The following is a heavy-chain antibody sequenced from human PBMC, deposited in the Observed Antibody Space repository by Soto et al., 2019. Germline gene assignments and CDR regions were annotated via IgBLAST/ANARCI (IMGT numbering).Heavy chain of an antibody. CDR2: INSDGSSA. Sequence: VGSLRLSCAASGFTFSSYWMHWVRQAPGKGLVWVSRINSDGSSASYADSVKGRFTISRDNAKNRLYLQMNSLRAEDTAVYYCARDPAYYDFWSGYSRYYYYGMDVWGQGTTVTVAS. J-gene: IGHJ6*02. V-gene: IGHV3-74*01. CDR3: ARDPAYYDFWSGYSRYYYYGMDV. D-gene: IGHD3-3*01. CDR1: GFTFSSYW.